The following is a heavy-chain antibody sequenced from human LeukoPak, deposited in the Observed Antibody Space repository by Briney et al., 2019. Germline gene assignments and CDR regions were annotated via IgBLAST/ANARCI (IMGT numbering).Heavy chain of an antibody. V-gene: IGHV3-11*01. Sequence: PGGFLRLSCAASGFTFTDYYMSWIRQAPGKGLEWVSYITNSGTTIYYADSVKGRFTISRDNAKNSLYLQMNSLRAEDTAMYYCARDGHYDILTGYFQDWGQGTLVTVSS. CDR1: GFTFTDYY. CDR3: ARDGHYDILTGYFQD. D-gene: IGHD3-9*01. CDR2: ITNSGTTI. J-gene: IGHJ1*01.